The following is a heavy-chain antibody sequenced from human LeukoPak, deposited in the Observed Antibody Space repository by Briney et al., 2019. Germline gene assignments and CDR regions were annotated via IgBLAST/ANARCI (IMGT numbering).Heavy chain of an antibody. D-gene: IGHD2-2*01. CDR1: GFTFSDYY. CDR3: ARDFVSSSTINYYYYGMDV. Sequence: PGGSLRLSCAASGFTFSDYYMSWIRQAPGKGLEGVSYMSSSGSTIYYADSVKGRFTISRDNAKNSLYLQMNSLRAEDTAVYYCARDFVSSSTINYYYYGMDVWGQGTTVTVSS. J-gene: IGHJ6*02. CDR2: MSSSGSTI. V-gene: IGHV3-11*01.